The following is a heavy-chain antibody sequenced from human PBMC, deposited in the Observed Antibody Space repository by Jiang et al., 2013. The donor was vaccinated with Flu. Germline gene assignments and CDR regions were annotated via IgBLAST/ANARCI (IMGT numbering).Heavy chain of an antibody. V-gene: IGHV4-34*01. CDR1: GGSFSGYY. D-gene: IGHD2-21*01. CDR2: INHSGST. Sequence: LLKPSETLSLTCAVYGGSFSGYYWSWIRQPPGKGLEWIGEINHSGSTNYNPSLKSRVTISVDTSKNQFSLKLSSVTAADTAVYYCARVPLSILRYDYWGQGTLVTVSS. CDR3: ARVPLSILRYDY. J-gene: IGHJ4*02.